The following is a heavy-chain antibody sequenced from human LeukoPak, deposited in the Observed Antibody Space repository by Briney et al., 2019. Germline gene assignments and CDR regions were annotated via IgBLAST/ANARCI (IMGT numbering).Heavy chain of an antibody. Sequence: GASVKVSCKGSGGTCISYTISWWRQAPGQGLEWMGRIIPILGIANYAQKFQGRVTITADKSTSTAYMELSSLRSEDPAVYSCASPRAFYCSSTSCQTANGAFAIWGQGTMVTVSS. J-gene: IGHJ3*02. CDR3: ASPRAFYCSSTSCQTANGAFAI. D-gene: IGHD2-2*01. V-gene: IGHV1-69*02. CDR1: GGTCISYT. CDR2: IIPILGIA.